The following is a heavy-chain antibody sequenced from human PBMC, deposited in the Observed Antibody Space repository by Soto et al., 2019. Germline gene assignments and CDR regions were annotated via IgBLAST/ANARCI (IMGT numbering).Heavy chain of an antibody. CDR2: ISGSGGST. Sequence: GSLRLSCAASGFTFSSYAMSWVRQAPGKGLEWVSAISGSGGSTYYADSVKGRFTISRDNSKNTLYLQMNSLRAEDTAVYYCAPVPVVPAAMGGPGRYYFDYWGQGTLVTVSS. D-gene: IGHD2-2*01. CDR3: APVPVVPAAMGGPGRYYFDY. J-gene: IGHJ4*02. CDR1: GFTFSSYA. V-gene: IGHV3-23*01.